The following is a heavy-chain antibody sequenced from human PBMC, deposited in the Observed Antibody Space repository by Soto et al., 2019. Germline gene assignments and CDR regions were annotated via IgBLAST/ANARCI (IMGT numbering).Heavy chain of an antibody. V-gene: IGHV3-7*02. Sequence: EMQLVESGGGLVQPGGSLGLSCAASGFSIDNYWMNWVRQAPGKGLEWVASIKQDGSERYYVDSVKGRFTISRDNARNSLYLQMDSLRVDDTAVYYCASNVDAEGDFWGQGTLVTVSS. CDR3: ASNVDAEGDF. CDR2: IKQDGSER. CDR1: GFSIDNYW. J-gene: IGHJ4*02.